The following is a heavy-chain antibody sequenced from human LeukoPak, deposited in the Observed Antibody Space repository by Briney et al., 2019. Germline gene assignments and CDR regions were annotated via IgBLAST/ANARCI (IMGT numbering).Heavy chain of an antibody. Sequence: ASVKVSCKASGYTSTSYYMHWVRQAPGQGLEWMGIINPSGGSTSYAQKFQGRVTMTRDTSTSTVYMELSSLRSEDTAVYYCARDGWEVTATYYFDYWGQGTLVTVSS. CDR1: GYTSTSYY. V-gene: IGHV1-46*01. J-gene: IGHJ4*02. CDR3: ARDGWEVTATYYFDY. CDR2: INPSGGST. D-gene: IGHD2-21*02.